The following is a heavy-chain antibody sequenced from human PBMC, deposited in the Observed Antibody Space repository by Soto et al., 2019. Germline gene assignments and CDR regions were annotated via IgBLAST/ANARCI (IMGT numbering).Heavy chain of an antibody. Sequence: QVQLVQSGAEVKKPGASVKVSCKASGYTFTGYYMHWVRQAPGQGLEWMGWINPKSGGTNYAQKFQGRVTMTRDTAISTAYIELSRLRSDDKAVYYCARSTYYYDSSGYRVPEYFQHWGQGTLVTVSS. V-gene: IGHV1-2*02. CDR2: INPKSGGT. D-gene: IGHD3-22*01. CDR3: ARSTYYYDSSGYRVPEYFQH. CDR1: GYTFTGYY. J-gene: IGHJ1*01.